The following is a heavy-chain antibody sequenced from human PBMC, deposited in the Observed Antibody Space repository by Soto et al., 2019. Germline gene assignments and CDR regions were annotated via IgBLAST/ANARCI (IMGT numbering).Heavy chain of an antibody. D-gene: IGHD6-19*01. CDR1: GFTFTSSA. CDR2: IVVGSGNA. V-gene: IGHV1-58*01. J-gene: IGHJ4*02. CDR3: AADGIAVAGSPFDY. Sequence: GASVKVSCKASGFTFTSSAVQRVRQARGQRLEWIGWIVVGSGNANYAQKFQERVTITRDMSTSTAYMELSSLRSEDTAVYYCAADGIAVAGSPFDYWGQGTLVTV.